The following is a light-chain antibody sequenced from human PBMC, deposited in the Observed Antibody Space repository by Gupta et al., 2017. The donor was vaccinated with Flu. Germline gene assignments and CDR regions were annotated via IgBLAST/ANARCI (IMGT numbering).Light chain of an antibody. Sequence: GTISCTGSSSNIGAGYDVHWYQQLPGTAPKLLISGTSNRPKGDPDRFSGSKSGTPASLTITGLQAEDEADYYCQSYDSSRSGSVFGGGTKLTVL. J-gene: IGLJ2*01. CDR3: QSYDSSRSGSV. CDR2: GTS. CDR1: SSNIGAGYD. V-gene: IGLV1-40*01.